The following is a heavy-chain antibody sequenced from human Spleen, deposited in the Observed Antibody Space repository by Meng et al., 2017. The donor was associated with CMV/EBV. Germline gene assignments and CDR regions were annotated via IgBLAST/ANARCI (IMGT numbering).Heavy chain of an antibody. CDR1: SLSSGGYY. CDR2: IYYSGST. V-gene: IGHV4-31*02. J-gene: IGHJ4*02. D-gene: IGHD3-3*01. Sequence: SLSSGGYYWSWIRQHPGKGLEWIEYIYYSGSTYYNPSLKSRVTISVDTSKNQFSLKLSSVTAAGTAVYYCARDSRYYDFWSGYFDYWGQGTPVTVSS. CDR3: ARDSRYYDFWSGYFDY.